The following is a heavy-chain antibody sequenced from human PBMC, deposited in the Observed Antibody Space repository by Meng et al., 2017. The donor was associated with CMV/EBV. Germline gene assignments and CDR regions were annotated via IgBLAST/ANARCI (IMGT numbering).Heavy chain of an antibody. CDR2: ISAYNGNT. V-gene: IGHV1-18*01. Sequence: ASVKVSCKASGYTFTSYGISWVRQAPGQGLEWMGWISAYNGNTNYAQKLQGRVTMTTDTSTSTAYMELRSLRSDDTAVYYCARDSRWARYDSSDSRLTPRLLIGFGYWGQGTLVTVSS. CDR3: ARDSRWARYDSSDSRLTPRLLIGFGY. D-gene: IGHD3-22*01. J-gene: IGHJ4*02. CDR1: GYTFTSYG.